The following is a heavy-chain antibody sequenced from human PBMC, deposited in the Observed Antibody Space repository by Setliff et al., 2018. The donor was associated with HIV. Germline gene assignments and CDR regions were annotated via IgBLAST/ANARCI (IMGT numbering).Heavy chain of an antibody. CDR3: VRGVPLLPPHN. D-gene: IGHD2-15*01. Sequence: SETLSLTCTVSGGSITFSYWSWIRQPAGKGLEWIGRIYTSGSTNYNPSLKSRVTMSIDTPKKQFSLKMTSVTAADTAVFYCVRGVPLLPPHNWGQGTLVTVSS. J-gene: IGHJ4*02. CDR1: GGSITFSY. V-gene: IGHV4-4*07. CDR2: IYTSGST.